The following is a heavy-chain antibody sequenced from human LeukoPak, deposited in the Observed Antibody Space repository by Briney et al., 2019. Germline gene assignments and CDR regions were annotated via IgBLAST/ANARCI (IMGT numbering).Heavy chain of an antibody. D-gene: IGHD3-10*01. CDR2: INPNSGGT. Sequence: ASVKVSCKASGYTFTGYYMHWVRQAPGQGLEWMGWINPNSGGTNYAQKFQGGVTMTRDTSISTAYMELSRLTSDDTAVYYCARALLLWFGDLMGYWGQGTLVTVSS. CDR3: ARALLLWFGDLMGY. J-gene: IGHJ4*02. V-gene: IGHV1-2*02. CDR1: GYTFTGYY.